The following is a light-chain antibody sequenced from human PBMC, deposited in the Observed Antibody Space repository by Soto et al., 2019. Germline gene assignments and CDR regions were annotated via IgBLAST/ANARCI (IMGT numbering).Light chain of an antibody. CDR3: QQYVASPWT. CDR1: QSVSSSY. CDR2: GTS. J-gene: IGKJ1*01. V-gene: IGKV3-20*01. Sequence: EIVLTQSPGTLSLSPGERATLSCRASQSVSSSYLAWYQQKPGQAPRLLMYGTSTRATGIPDRFSGSGSGTDFTLTISRLEPEDFAVYYCQQYVASPWTFGQGTKVDI.